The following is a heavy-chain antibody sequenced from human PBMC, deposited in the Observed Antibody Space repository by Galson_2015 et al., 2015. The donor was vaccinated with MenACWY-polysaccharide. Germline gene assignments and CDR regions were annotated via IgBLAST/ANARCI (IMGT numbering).Heavy chain of an antibody. D-gene: IGHD3-3*01. J-gene: IGHJ4*02. V-gene: IGHV1-2*02. CDR1: GYTFTGYY. CDR2: INPNSGGT. Sequence: SVKVSCKASGYTFTGYYMHWVRQAPGQGLEWMGWINPNSGGTNYAQKFQGRVTMTRDTSISTAYMELSRLRSDDTAVYYCARVRADFWSGYSNPFDYWGQGTLVTVSS. CDR3: ARVRADFWSGYSNPFDY.